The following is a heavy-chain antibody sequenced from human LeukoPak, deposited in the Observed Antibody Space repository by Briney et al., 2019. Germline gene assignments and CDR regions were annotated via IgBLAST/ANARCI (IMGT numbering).Heavy chain of an antibody. Sequence: PGGSLRLSSAASGFTFSSYGMHWVRQAPGKGLEWVAVIWYDGSNKYYADSVKGRFTNSGGNSKNTLYLQMNSLRAEDTAVYYCARDRLAVAYHANWFEPWGQGTLVTVSS. CDR2: IWYDGSNK. V-gene: IGHV3-33*01. J-gene: IGHJ5*02. CDR1: GFTFSSYG. CDR3: ARDRLAVAYHANWFEP. D-gene: IGHD6-19*01.